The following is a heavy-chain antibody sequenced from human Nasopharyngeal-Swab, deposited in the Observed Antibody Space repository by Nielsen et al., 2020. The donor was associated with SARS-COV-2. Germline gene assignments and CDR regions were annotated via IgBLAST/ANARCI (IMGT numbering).Heavy chain of an antibody. V-gene: IGHV3-30*18. CDR2: ISYDGSNK. D-gene: IGHD4-17*01. CDR1: GFTFSSYG. Sequence: GGSLRLSCAASGFTFSSYGMHWVRQAPGKGLEWVAVISYDGSNKYYADSVKGRFTISRDNPKNTLYLQMNSLRAEDTAVYYCAKDPKKNDYGDYVLWYWGQGTLVTVSS. CDR3: AKDPKKNDYGDYVLWY. J-gene: IGHJ4*02.